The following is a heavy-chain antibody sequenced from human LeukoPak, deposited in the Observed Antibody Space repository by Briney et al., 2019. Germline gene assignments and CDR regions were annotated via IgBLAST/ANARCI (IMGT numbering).Heavy chain of an antibody. V-gene: IGHV3-43*02. CDR2: ISWDCGST. J-gene: IGHJ5*02. CDR1: GFTFDDYA. D-gene: IGHD2-21*01. CDR3: AKDELAYCGGDCPNWFDP. Sequence: GGSLRLSCAASGFTFDDYAMHWVRQAPGKGLEWVSLISWDCGSTYYADSVKGRFTISRDNSKNSLYLQMNSLRTEDTALYYCAKDELAYCGGDCPNWFDPWGQGTLVTVSS.